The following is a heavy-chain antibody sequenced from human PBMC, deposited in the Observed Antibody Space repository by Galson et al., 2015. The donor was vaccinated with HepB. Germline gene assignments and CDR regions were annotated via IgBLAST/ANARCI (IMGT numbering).Heavy chain of an antibody. J-gene: IGHJ4*02. CDR2: INPNSGGT. CDR3: ARFGGIAAAALDY. Sequence: SVKVSCKASGYTFTSYDISWVRQAPGQGLEWMGWINPNSGGTNYAQKFQGWVTMTRDTSISTAYMELSRLRSDDTAVYYCARFGGIAAAALDYWDQGTLVTVSS. V-gene: IGHV1-2*04. CDR1: GYTFTSYD. D-gene: IGHD6-13*01.